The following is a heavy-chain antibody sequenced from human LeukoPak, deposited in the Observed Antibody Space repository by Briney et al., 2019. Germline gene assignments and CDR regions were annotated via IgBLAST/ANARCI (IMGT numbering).Heavy chain of an antibody. CDR3: ARDSLAYCGGDCYDHNWFDP. D-gene: IGHD2-21*02. CDR2: IYTSGST. V-gene: IGHV4-4*07. CDR1: GGSISSYY. Sequence: SETLSLTCTVSGGSISSYYWSWIRQPAGKGLEWIGRIYTSGSTNYNPSLKSRVTMSVDTSKNQFSLKLSSVTAADTAVYYCARDSLAYCGGDCYDHNWFDPWSQGTLVTVSS. J-gene: IGHJ5*02.